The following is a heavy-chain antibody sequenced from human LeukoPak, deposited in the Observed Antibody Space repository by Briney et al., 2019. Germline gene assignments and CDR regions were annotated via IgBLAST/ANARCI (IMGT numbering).Heavy chain of an antibody. CDR2: ISYDGSNK. CDR1: GFTFSSYA. CDR3: ARDLEVVVTPRYYYYGMDV. D-gene: IGHD3-22*01. V-gene: IGHV3-30-3*01. Sequence: GGSLRLSCAASGFTFSSYAMHWVRQAPGKGLERVAVISYDGSNKYYADSVKGRFTISRDNSKNTLYLQMNSLRAEDTAVYYCARDLEVVVTPRYYYYGMDVWGQGTTVTVSS. J-gene: IGHJ6*02.